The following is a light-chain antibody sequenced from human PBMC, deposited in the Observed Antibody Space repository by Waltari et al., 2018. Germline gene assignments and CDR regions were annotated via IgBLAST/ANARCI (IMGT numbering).Light chain of an antibody. CDR3: QQYNNRPYT. CDR2: DAS. Sequence: EIVLTQSPATLSLSPGERATLSCRASQSVSSYLAWYQQKPGQAPRLLIYDASNRATGIPARFSGSGSGTDFTLTISSLEPEDFVVYYCQQYNNRPYTFGQGTKLEIK. V-gene: IGKV3-11*01. CDR1: QSVSSY. J-gene: IGKJ2*01.